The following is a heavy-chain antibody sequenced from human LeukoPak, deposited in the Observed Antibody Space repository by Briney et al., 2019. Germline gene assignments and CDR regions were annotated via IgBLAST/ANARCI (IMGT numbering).Heavy chain of an antibody. CDR2: IYQSGST. Sequence: SETLSLTCTVSGGSISSNDWWSWVRQPPGKGLEWIGEIYQSGSTNYNPSLKSRVTISVDKSKNQFSLKLTSVTAADTAVYYCARDQPNNWFDPWGQGTLVTVSS. J-gene: IGHJ5*02. V-gene: IGHV4-4*02. CDR1: GGSISSNDW. CDR3: ARDQPNNWFDP.